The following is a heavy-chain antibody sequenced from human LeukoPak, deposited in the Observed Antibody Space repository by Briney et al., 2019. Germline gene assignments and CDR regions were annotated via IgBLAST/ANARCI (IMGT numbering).Heavy chain of an antibody. J-gene: IGHJ4*02. D-gene: IGHD2-15*01. CDR1: GFPVSSNY. V-gene: IGHV3-53*01. CDR3: AREGPYCSGGICYRKYFFDY. CDR2: IYSGGST. Sequence: GGSLRLSCAASGFPVSSNYMSWVRQAPGRGLEWVSLIYSGGSTYYADSVKGRFTISRDNSKNTLYLQMNSLRAEDTAVYYCAREGPYCSGGICYRKYFFDYWGQGTLVTASS.